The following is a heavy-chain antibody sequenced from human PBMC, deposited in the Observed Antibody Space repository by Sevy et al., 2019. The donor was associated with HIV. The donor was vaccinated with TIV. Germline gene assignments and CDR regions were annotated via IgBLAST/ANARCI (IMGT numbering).Heavy chain of an antibody. CDR2: IYTSGST. D-gene: IGHD5-18*01. Sequence: SETLSLTCTVSGGSISSGSYYWSWIRQPAGKGLEWIGRIYTSGSTNYNPSLKSPVTISVDTSKNQLSLKLSSVTAADTAVYYWASTALGPRSEKDSDTAMPKYNWFDPWGQGTLVTVSS. J-gene: IGHJ5*02. CDR1: GGSISSGSYY. V-gene: IGHV4-61*02. CDR3: ASTALGPRSEKDSDTAMPKYNWFDP.